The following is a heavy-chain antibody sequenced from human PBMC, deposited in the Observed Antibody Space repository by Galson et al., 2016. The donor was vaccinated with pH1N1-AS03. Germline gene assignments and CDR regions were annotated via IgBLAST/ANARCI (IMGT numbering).Heavy chain of an antibody. V-gene: IGHV3-30*04. Sequence: SLRLSCAASGFTFGSSAMHWVRQAPGKGLAWVAVISFDGNAESYADSVMGRFTISRDNSKNTLYLQMNSLRAEDTAVYYCAKDLGTHYYGMDVWGQGTTVTVSS. CDR1: GFTFGSSA. J-gene: IGHJ6*02. CDR2: ISFDGNAE. CDR3: AKDLGTHYYGMDV.